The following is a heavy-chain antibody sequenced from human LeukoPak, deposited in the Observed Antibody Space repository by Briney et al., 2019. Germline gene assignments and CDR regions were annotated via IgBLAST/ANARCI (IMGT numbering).Heavy chain of an antibody. V-gene: IGHV3-23*01. CDR2: ISGSGGST. CDR3: ASGQWLVRGFDY. J-gene: IGHJ4*02. D-gene: IGHD6-19*01. Sequence: GGSLRLSCAASGFTFSSYAMSWVRQAPGKGLEWVSAISGSGGSTYYADSVKGRFTISRDNSKNTLHLQMNSLRAEDTAVYYCASGQWLVRGFDYWGQGTLVTVSS. CDR1: GFTFSSYA.